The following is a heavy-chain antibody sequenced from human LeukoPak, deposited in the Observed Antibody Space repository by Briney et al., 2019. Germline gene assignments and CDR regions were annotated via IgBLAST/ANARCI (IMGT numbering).Heavy chain of an antibody. Sequence: SETLSLTCAVYGGSFSGYYWSWIRQPPGKGLEWIGEINHSGSTNYNPSLKSRVTISVDTSKNQFSLQLSSVTAADTAVYYCARGALPIVVVPAAISMDVWGQGTTVTVSS. D-gene: IGHD2-2*01. CDR3: ARGALPIVVVPAAISMDV. CDR1: GGSFSGYY. J-gene: IGHJ6*02. CDR2: INHSGST. V-gene: IGHV4-34*01.